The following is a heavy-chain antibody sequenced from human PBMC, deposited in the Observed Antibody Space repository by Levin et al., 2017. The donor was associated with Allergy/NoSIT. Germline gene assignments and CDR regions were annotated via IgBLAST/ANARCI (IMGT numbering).Heavy chain of an antibody. J-gene: IGHJ6*03. CDR2: INPNTGAT. CDR3: AREHDMDV. V-gene: IGHV1-2*06. Sequence: ASVKVSCKASGYTFTGYYLHWVRQAPGQGLEWMGRINPNTGATDYPQKFQGRVTMTRDTSISTAYMEVSRLRSDDTAVYYCAREHDMDVWGKGTTVTVSS. CDR1: GYTFTGYY.